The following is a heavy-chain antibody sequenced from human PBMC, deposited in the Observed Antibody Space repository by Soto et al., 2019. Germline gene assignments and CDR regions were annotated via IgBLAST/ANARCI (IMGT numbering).Heavy chain of an antibody. J-gene: IGHJ4*02. Sequence: QVQLVESGGGVVQPGRSLRLSCAVSEFTFSSYGMNWVRQAPGKGLEWVAAIYYDGSNKYYADSVRGRFTISRDNFKNTLYLHMNSLRAEDTAVYYCARDSKDDSSGYYAGFDYWGQGTLVTVSS. CDR2: IYYDGSNK. V-gene: IGHV3-33*01. CDR1: EFTFSSYG. CDR3: ARDSKDDSSGYYAGFDY. D-gene: IGHD3-22*01.